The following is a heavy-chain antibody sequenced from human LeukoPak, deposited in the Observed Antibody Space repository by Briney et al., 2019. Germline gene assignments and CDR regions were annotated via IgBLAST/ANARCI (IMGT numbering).Heavy chain of an antibody. CDR2: ISSSSYI. Sequence: GGSLRLSCAASGFTFSSYSMSWVRQAPGKGLEWVSSISSSSYIYYADSVKGRFTISRDNAKNSLYLQMNSLRAEDTAVYYCAREVVIGNAFDIWGQGTMVTVSS. V-gene: IGHV3-21*01. J-gene: IGHJ3*02. D-gene: IGHD3-22*01. CDR1: GFTFSSYS. CDR3: AREVVIGNAFDI.